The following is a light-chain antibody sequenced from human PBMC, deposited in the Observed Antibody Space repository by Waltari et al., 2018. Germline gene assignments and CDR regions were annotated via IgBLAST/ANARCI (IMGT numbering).Light chain of an antibody. CDR2: DVS. V-gene: IGLV2-14*03. CDR1: SSDVGAYNY. CDR3: SSYISSSTREL. J-gene: IGLJ2*01. Sequence: QSALTQPASVSGSPGKSITISCPGTSSDVGAYNYVSWYQQHPGKAPKLMIFDVSNRPSGFSNRFSGSKSGNTASLTISGLQAEDEAGYYCSSYISSSTRELFGGGTSLTVL.